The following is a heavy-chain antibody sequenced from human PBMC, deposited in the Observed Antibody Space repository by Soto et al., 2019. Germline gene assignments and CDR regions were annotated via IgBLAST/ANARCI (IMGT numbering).Heavy chain of an antibody. J-gene: IGHJ5*02. V-gene: IGHV4-34*01. CDR3: ARGIEAGVVPAAAPKKSNWFDP. Sequence: QVQLQQWGAGLLKPSETLSLTCAVYGGSFSGYYWSWIRQPPGKGLEWIGEINHSGSTNYNPSLKRRVTISVDTSKNQFSLKLSSVTAADTAVYYCARGIEAGVVPAAAPKKSNWFDPWGQGTLVTVSS. CDR2: INHSGST. CDR1: GGSFSGYY. D-gene: IGHD2-2*01.